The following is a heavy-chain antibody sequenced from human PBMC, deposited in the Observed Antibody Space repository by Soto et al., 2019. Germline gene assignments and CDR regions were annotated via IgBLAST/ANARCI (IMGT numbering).Heavy chain of an antibody. CDR2: IYYSGST. V-gene: IGHV4-31*03. CDR1: GGSISSGGYY. J-gene: IGHJ6*02. Sequence: PSETLSLTCTVSGGSISSGGYYWSWIRQHPGKGLEWIGYIYYSGSTYYNPSLKSRVTISVDTSKNQFSLKLSSVTAADTAVYYCAGRGYSYGHINYYYYGMDVWGQGTTVTVSS. D-gene: IGHD5-18*01. CDR3: AGRGYSYGHINYYYYGMDV.